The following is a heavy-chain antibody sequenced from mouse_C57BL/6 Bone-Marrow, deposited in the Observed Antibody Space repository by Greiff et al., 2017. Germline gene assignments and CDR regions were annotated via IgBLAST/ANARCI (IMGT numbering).Heavy chain of an antibody. CDR1: GYTFTSYD. Sequence: QVQLKESGPELVKPGASVKLSCKASGYTFTSYDINWVKQRPGQGLEWIGWIYPRDGSTKYNEKFKGKATLTVDTSSSTAYMELHSLTSEDSAVYFCARLEVDGSSGGWYFDVWGTGTTVTVSS. V-gene: IGHV1-85*01. CDR3: ARLEVDGSSGGWYFDV. D-gene: IGHD1-1*01. CDR2: IYPRDGST. J-gene: IGHJ1*03.